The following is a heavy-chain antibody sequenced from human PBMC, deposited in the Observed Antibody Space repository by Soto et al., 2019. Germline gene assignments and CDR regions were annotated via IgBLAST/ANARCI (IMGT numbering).Heavy chain of an antibody. CDR1: GFTFNSHT. V-gene: IGHV3-30*03. Sequence: GGSLRLSCTASGFTFNSHTMHWVRQAPGEGLEWVAVISYDGSNKYYADSVKGRFTISRDNTKNTMYLQMNSLRAEDTAVYYCARDPIGPAIFDYWGQGTMVTVYS. CDR3: ARDPIGPAIFDY. J-gene: IGHJ4*02. CDR2: ISYDGSNK. D-gene: IGHD3-3*01.